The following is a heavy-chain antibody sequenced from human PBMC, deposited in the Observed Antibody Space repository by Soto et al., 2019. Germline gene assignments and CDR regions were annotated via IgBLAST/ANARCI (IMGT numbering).Heavy chain of an antibody. CDR3: AREAAVAGTAFDH. CDR1: GYPFTSYY. J-gene: IGHJ5*02. Sequence: VASVKVSCKASGYPFTSYYLHWVRQAPGQGPEWMGRINVSDGSTRYAQNFQGRVTMTRDTSTTTVYMELSPLRSDDTAVYYCAREAAVAGTAFDHWGQGTLVTVSS. V-gene: IGHV1-46*01. D-gene: IGHD6-19*01. CDR2: INVSDGST.